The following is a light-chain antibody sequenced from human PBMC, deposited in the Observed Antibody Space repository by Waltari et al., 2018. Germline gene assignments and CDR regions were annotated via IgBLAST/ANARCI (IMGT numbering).Light chain of an antibody. V-gene: IGLV1-44*01. Sequence: QFVLTQPPSTSGTPGQRVTILCSGSTSNIGTNTVPWYQRLPGTAPKAVIFANYHRPSGVPDRFSASKSGTSASLVISGLQSEDEADYFCATWDDSLSGRVFGGGTKVTVL. CDR2: ANY. CDR1: TSNIGTNT. J-gene: IGLJ3*02. CDR3: ATWDDSLSGRV.